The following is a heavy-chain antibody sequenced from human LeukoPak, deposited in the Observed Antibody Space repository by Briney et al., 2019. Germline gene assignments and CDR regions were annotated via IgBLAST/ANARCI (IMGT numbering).Heavy chain of an antibody. CDR1: GYTFTDSY. CDR3: ARELARWELPDY. V-gene: IGHV1-2*02. D-gene: IGHD2-15*01. J-gene: IGHJ4*02. Sequence: GASVKVSCKASGYTFTDSYIHWVRQAPGQGLEWMGWINPNSGGTNYAQKFQGRVTMTRDTSISTAYVDLSRLRSDDTAVYYCARELARWELPDYWGQGTLVTVSS. CDR2: INPNSGGT.